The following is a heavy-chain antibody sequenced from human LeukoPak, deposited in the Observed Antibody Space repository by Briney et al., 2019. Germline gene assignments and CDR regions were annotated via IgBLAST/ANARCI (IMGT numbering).Heavy chain of an antibody. V-gene: IGHV3-64*01. CDR3: ARDGGTKGGYYFYFDY. D-gene: IGHD3-22*01. Sequence: GGSLRLSCAASGFTFSSYAMHWVRQAPGKGLEYVSAISSNGGSTYYANSVKGRFTISRDNSKNTLYLQMGSLRAEDMAVYYCARDGGTKGGYYFYFDYWGQGILVTVSS. CDR1: GFTFSSYA. J-gene: IGHJ4*02. CDR2: ISSNGGST.